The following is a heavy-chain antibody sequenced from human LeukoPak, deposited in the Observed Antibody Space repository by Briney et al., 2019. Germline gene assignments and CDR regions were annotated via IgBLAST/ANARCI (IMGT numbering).Heavy chain of an antibody. Sequence: GGSLRLSCAASGFTFSNYAMSWVRQAPGEWLEWVSGISGSGGSTYSADSVKGRLTISRDNSKNTLYLQMDSLRAEDTAVYYCAKVGIRISLIVVVFTTADDWYFDLWGRGTLVTVSS. V-gene: IGHV3-23*01. J-gene: IGHJ2*01. CDR3: AKVGIRISLIVVVFTTADDWYFDL. D-gene: IGHD3-22*01. CDR1: GFTFSNYA. CDR2: ISGSGGST.